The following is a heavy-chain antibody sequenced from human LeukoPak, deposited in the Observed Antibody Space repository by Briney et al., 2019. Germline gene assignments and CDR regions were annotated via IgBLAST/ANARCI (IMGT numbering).Heavy chain of an antibody. CDR1: GGSISSSSYY. Sequence: SETLSLTCTVSGGSISSSSYYWGWIRQPPGKGLEWIGSIYYSGSTYYNPSLKSRVTISVDTSKNQFSLKLSSVTAADTAVYYCARIEEMATLFDYWGRGTLVTVSS. CDR2: IYYSGST. V-gene: IGHV4-39*01. D-gene: IGHD5-24*01. J-gene: IGHJ4*02. CDR3: ARIEEMATLFDY.